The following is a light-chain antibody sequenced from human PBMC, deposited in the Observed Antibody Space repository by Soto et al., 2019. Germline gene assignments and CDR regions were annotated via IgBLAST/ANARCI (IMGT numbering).Light chain of an antibody. CDR1: LSISSAY. J-gene: IGKJ5*01. V-gene: IGKV3D-20*02. CDR3: QQRSNWPIT. Sequence: EVVLPQSPGTLSLSPGERATLSCRASLSISSAYLAWYQQKPGQTPRLLIYGASNRAAGIPDRFSGSGSGTDFTLTISSLDPEDFAVYYCQQRSNWPITFGQGTRLEIK. CDR2: GAS.